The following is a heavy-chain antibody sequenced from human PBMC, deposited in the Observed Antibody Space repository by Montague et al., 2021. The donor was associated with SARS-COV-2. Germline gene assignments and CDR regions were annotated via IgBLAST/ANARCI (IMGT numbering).Heavy chain of an antibody. V-gene: IGHV4-34*01. Sequence: SETLSLTCAVYGGSFSGYYWNWIRQPPGKGLEWIGEINHSGSTNYNTSLKSRVTISVDTSENQFSLKLSSVTAADTAVYYCARGKYTSSWSDWHNCFDPWGQGNLVTVSS. CDR2: INHSGST. CDR3: ARGKYTSSWSDWHNCFDP. D-gene: IGHD6-13*01. J-gene: IGHJ5*01. CDR1: GGSFSGYY.